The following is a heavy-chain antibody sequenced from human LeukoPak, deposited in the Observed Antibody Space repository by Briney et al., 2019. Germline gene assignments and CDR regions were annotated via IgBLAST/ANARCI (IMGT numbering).Heavy chain of an antibody. CDR3: ARGRSNYYGMDV. J-gene: IGHJ6*02. CDR2: INHSGST. CDR1: GGSFSGYY. V-gene: IGHV4-34*01. D-gene: IGHD1-26*01. Sequence: KPSETLSLTCAIYGGSFSGYYWSWIRQPPGKGLEWIGEINHSGSTNYNPSLKSRVTISVDTSKNLFSLKVSSVTAADTAVYYCARGRSNYYGMDVWGQGTTVTVSS.